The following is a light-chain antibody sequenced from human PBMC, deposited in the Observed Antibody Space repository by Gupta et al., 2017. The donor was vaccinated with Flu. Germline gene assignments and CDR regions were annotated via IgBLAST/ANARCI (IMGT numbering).Light chain of an antibody. Sequence: IVLPQSPGTLPLSPGERATLSCRASQTVYNNYLAWYQQKPGQAPRLLIHGASTRGTGITDRFIGSGFGTDFTLTITRLEPEDSAVYHCQQYALSLHSFGQGTKLEIK. CDR3: QQYALSLHS. CDR1: QTVYNNY. J-gene: IGKJ2*03. V-gene: IGKV3-20*01. CDR2: GAS.